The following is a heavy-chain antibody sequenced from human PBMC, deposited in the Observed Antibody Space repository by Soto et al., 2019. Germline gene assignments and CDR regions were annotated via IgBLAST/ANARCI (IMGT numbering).Heavy chain of an antibody. CDR1: GFTFSTYW. D-gene: IGHD2-2*01. J-gene: IGHJ4*02. V-gene: IGHV3-7*01. CDR2: IKEDASEE. CDR3: ATAISSPFSNFDS. Sequence: GGSLRLSCVASGFTFSTYWMTWVRQAPGMGLEWVAGIKEDASEEVYVDSVKGRFSISRENAKNSLFLQLNRLRADHTAVYYCATAISSPFSNFDSWGQGSLVTVSS.